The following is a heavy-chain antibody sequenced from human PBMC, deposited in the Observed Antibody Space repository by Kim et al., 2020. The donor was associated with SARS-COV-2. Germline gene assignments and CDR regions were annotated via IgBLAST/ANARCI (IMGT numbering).Heavy chain of an antibody. J-gene: IGHJ6*02. Sequence: GGSLRLSCAASGFTFSSYEMNWVRQAPGKGLEWVSYISSSGSTIYYADSVKGRFTISRDNAKNSLYLQMNSLRAEDTAVYYCARGGSYCGGDCYEYYYYGMDVWGQGTTVTVSS. CDR2: ISSSGSTI. D-gene: IGHD2-21*02. CDR1: GFTFSSYE. V-gene: IGHV3-48*03. CDR3: ARGGSYCGGDCYEYYYYGMDV.